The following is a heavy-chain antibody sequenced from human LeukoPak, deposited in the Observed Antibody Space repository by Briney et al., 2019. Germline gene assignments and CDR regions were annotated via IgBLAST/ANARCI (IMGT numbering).Heavy chain of an antibody. D-gene: IGHD4-11*01. J-gene: IGHJ6*03. CDR2: IRGSGGST. CDR1: GFTFSSYA. CDR3: ARVMMGATVTTFHYYCMDV. Sequence: PGGSLRLSCAASGFTFSSYAMSWVRQAPGKGLEWVSAIRGSGGSTYYADSVKGRFTISRDNSKNTLYLQMNSLRAEDTAIYYCARVMMGATVTTFHYYCMDVWGVGTTVTVSS. V-gene: IGHV3-23*01.